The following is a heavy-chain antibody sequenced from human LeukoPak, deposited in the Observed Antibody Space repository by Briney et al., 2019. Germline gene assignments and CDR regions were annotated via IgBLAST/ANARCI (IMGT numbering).Heavy chain of an antibody. Sequence: GGSLRLPCAASGFTLSTYAMSWVRQTPGKGLEWVGRIKSKTDGGTTDYAAPVKGRFTISRDDSKNTLYLQMNSLKTEDTAVYYCTTDQMVRGVIPYYFDYWGQGTLVTVSS. J-gene: IGHJ4*02. D-gene: IGHD3-10*01. CDR3: TTDQMVRGVIPYYFDY. CDR1: GFTLSTYA. V-gene: IGHV3-15*01. CDR2: IKSKTDGGTT.